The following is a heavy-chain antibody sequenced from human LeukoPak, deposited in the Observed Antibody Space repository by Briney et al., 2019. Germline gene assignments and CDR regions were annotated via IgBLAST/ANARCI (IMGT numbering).Heavy chain of an antibody. CDR1: GYTFINYG. D-gene: IGHD2/OR15-2a*01. CDR3: ARGGIDIVTVPVSNWFDP. CDR2: SNPYNGKT. Sequence: SSVKVSCKASGYTFINYGITWVRQAPGQGLEWMGWSNPYNGKTNYAQKLQGRVTMTTDTSTNTAYMELRSLRSDDTAVYYCARGGIDIVTVPVSNWFDPWGQGTLVTVSS. V-gene: IGHV1-18*01. J-gene: IGHJ5*02.